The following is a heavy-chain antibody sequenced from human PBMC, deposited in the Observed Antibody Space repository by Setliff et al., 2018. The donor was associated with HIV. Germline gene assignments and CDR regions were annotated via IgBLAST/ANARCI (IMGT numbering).Heavy chain of an antibody. V-gene: IGHV4-39*01. CDR2: VYSSGST. Sequence: PSETLSLTCSVSGISIGIRSYFWGWIRQPPGKGLEWIGSVYSSGSTYYNPSLKSRVTVSVDTSKDQFSLRLSSVTVADTAVYYCASGQWLEHAFDIWGQGTVVTVSS. CDR3: ASGQWLEHAFDI. J-gene: IGHJ3*02. CDR1: GISIGIRSYF. D-gene: IGHD6-19*01.